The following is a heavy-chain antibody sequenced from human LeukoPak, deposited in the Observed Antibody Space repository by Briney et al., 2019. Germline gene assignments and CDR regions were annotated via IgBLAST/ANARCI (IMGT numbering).Heavy chain of an antibody. D-gene: IGHD6-19*01. Sequence: GGSLRLSRAASGFTFSSYSMIWVRQAPGKGLEWVSSILTSSSYMYYADSVKGRFTISRDNAKNSLYLQMSGLRAKDTAIYYCAREYSSGWCDFWGQGTLVTVSS. J-gene: IGHJ4*02. CDR3: AREYSSGWCDF. V-gene: IGHV3-21*01. CDR2: ILTSSSYM. CDR1: GFTFSSYS.